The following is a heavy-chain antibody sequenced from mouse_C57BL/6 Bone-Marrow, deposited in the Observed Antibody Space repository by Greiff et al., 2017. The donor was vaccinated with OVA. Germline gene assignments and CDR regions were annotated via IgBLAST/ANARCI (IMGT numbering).Heavy chain of an antibody. Sequence: VQLQQSGAELVRPGTSVKVSCKASGYAFTNYLIEWVKQRPGQGLEWIGVINPGGGGTNYNEQFKGKATMTADKSSSTAYMQLSSLTSEDSAVYFCARDLIYYYGSSYVYYAMDYWGQGTSVTVSS. CDR3: ARDLIYYYGSSYVYYAMDY. D-gene: IGHD1-1*01. J-gene: IGHJ4*01. CDR1: GYAFTNYL. CDR2: INPGGGGT. V-gene: IGHV1-54*01.